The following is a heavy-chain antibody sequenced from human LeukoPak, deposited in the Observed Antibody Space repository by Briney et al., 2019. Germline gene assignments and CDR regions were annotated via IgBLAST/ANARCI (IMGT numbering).Heavy chain of an antibody. J-gene: IGHJ6*02. CDR3: AKDRGGTMVRGVYYYYGMDD. V-gene: IGHV3-30*18. Sequence: PGGSLRLSCAASGFAFRTYGIHWVRQAPGKGLEWVAVISYDGSEKHNADSVKGRFTISRDNSKNMLYLEMNRLRTEDTAVYYCAKDRGGTMVRGVYYYYGMDDWGQGTTVTVSS. CDR2: ISYDGSEK. CDR1: GFAFRTYG. D-gene: IGHD3-10*01.